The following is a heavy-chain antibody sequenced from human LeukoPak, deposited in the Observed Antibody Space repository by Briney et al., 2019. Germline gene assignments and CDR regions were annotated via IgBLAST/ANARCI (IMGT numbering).Heavy chain of an antibody. CDR1: GFTFSSYW. Sequence: GGSLRLSCAASGFTFSSYWMHWVRQVPGKGLVWVSRINSDGSSTTYADSVKGRFTISRDNAKSTLYLQMNSLRAEDTAVYYCATLAENRDSGYYFDSWGQGTPVTVSS. CDR2: INSDGSST. J-gene: IGHJ4*02. D-gene: IGHD3-10*01. CDR3: ATLAENRDSGYYFDS. V-gene: IGHV3-74*01.